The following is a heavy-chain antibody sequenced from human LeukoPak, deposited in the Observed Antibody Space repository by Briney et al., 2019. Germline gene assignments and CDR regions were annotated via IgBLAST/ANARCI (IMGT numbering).Heavy chain of an antibody. Sequence: GGSLRLSCAASGFTFSDYYMSWIRQAPGKGLEWLSYISSSGTTIYYADSVKGRFTISRDNAKNSLYLQMNSLRAEDTAVYYCARRAGAYSHPYDYWGQGTLVTVSS. CDR2: ISSSGTTI. D-gene: IGHD4/OR15-4a*01. CDR1: GFTFSDYY. V-gene: IGHV3-11*04. J-gene: IGHJ4*02. CDR3: ARRAGAYSHPYDY.